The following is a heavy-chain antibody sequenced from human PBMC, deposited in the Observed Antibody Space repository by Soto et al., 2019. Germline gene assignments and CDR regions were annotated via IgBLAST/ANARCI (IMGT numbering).Heavy chain of an antibody. V-gene: IGHV4-39*01. CDR3: ARREPWGMTHQFDP. Sequence: PSETLSLTCTVSGGSITSSSDYWGWIRQPPGKGLEWIASIYHSGTTYYNPSLKSRATISVDTSNNQFSLKLNSVTAADTAVYYCARREPWGMTHQFDPWGQGTLVTVSS. D-gene: IGHD3-16*01. CDR2: IYHSGTT. J-gene: IGHJ5*02. CDR1: GGSITSSSDY.